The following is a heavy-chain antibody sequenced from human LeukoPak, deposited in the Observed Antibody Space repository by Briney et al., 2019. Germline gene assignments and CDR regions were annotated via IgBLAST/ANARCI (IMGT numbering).Heavy chain of an antibody. J-gene: IGHJ4*02. CDR3: ARDCSPFSMCG. D-gene: IGHD3-10*02. CDR1: GFTFSSYG. V-gene: IGHV3-33*01. Sequence: GGSLRLSCAASGFTFSSYGMHWVRQAPGKGLEWVAVIWYDGSNKYYADSVKGRFTISRDNSKNTLYLQMNSLRAEDTAMYYCARDCSPFSMCGWGQGTLVTVSS. CDR2: IWYDGSNK.